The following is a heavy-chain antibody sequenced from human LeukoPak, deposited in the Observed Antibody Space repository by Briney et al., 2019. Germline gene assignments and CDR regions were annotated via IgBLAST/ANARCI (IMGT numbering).Heavy chain of an antibody. CDR2: ISTSGTAI. CDR3: VRDRVGPDY. Sequence: PGGSLRLSCAASGFTFSSYEMNWVRQAPGKGLEWVSYISTSGTAIYYADSVKGRFTISRDNAKNSLYLQMNSLRGEDTAVYYCVRDRVGPDYWGQGTLVTVSS. CDR1: GFTFSSYE. D-gene: IGHD1-26*01. J-gene: IGHJ4*02. V-gene: IGHV3-48*03.